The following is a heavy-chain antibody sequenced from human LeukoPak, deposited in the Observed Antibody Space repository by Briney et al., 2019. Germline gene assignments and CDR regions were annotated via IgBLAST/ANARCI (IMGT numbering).Heavy chain of an antibody. CDR1: GFTFSSYA. Sequence: GRSLRLSCAASGFTFSSYAMHWVRQAPGKGLEWVAVISYDGSNKYYADSVKGRFTISGDNSKNTLYLQMNSLRAEDTAVYYCARPFRRWELPDYFDYWGQGTLVTVSS. CDR2: ISYDGSNK. D-gene: IGHD1-26*01. CDR3: ARPFRRWELPDYFDY. V-gene: IGHV3-30-3*01. J-gene: IGHJ4*02.